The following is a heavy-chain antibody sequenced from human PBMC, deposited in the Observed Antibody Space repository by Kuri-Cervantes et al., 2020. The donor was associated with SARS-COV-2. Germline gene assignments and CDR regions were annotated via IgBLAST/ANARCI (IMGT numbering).Heavy chain of an antibody. CDR2: INPNSGGT. Sequence: ASVKVSCKASGCTFTGYYMHWVRQAPGQGLEWMGWINPNSGGTNYAQKFQGRVTITTDESTSTAYMELSSLRSEDTAVYYCARGLGDPSSGYFDYWGQGTLVTVSS. J-gene: IGHJ4*02. CDR1: GCTFTGYY. CDR3: ARGLGDPSSGYFDY. V-gene: IGHV1-2*02. D-gene: IGHD3-16*01.